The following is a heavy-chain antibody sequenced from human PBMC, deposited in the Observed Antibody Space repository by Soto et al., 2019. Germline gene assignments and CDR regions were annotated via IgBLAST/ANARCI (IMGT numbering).Heavy chain of an antibody. D-gene: IGHD2-15*01. J-gene: IGHJ4*02. CDR3: AATPRY. Sequence: QVQLQESGPGLVKPSETLSLTCTVSGGSITSYYWNWIRHPPGKGLEWIGYISSSGSTNYNPSLRGRVSMSLDTSKNQASLNVTSVTAADTAVYYCAATPRYWGQGRLVTVSS. V-gene: IGHV4-59*01. CDR2: ISSSGST. CDR1: GGSITSYY.